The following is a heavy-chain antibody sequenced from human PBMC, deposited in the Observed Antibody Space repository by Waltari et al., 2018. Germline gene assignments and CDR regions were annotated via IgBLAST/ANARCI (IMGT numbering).Heavy chain of an antibody. J-gene: IGHJ5*02. CDR3: ARDTTTIVVVPAATDLNWFDP. V-gene: IGHV4-38-2*02. CDR1: GYSISSGYY. D-gene: IGHD2-2*01. Sequence: QVQLQESGPGLVKPSETLSLTCAVSGYSISSGYYWGWIRQPPGQGLGWIGSIYHSGSTYYNPSLKSRVTISVDTSKNQFSLKLSSVTAADTAVYYCARDTTTIVVVPAATDLNWFDPWGQGTLVTVSS. CDR2: IYHSGST.